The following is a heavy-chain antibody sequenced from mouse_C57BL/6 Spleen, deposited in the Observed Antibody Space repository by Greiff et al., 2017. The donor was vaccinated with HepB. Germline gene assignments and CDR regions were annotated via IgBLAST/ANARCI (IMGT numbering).Heavy chain of an antibody. D-gene: IGHD2-5*01. CDR3: ARDSNYDAWFAY. CDR2: ISSGSSTI. CDR1: GFTFSDYG. V-gene: IGHV5-17*01. J-gene: IGHJ3*01. Sequence: EVQLVESGGGLVKPGGSLKLSCAASGFTFSDYGMHWVRQAPEKGLEWVAYISSGSSTIYYADTVKGRFTISRDNAKNTLFLQMTSLRSEDTAMYYCARDSNYDAWFAYWGQGTLVTVSA.